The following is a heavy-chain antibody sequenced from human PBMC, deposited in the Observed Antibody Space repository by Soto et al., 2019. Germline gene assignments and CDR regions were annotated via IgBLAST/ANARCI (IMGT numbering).Heavy chain of an antibody. D-gene: IGHD6-19*01. V-gene: IGHV3-30*18. J-gene: IGHJ4*02. Sequence: VQLVESGGGVVQPGRSLRLSCAASGFTFSDYAMHWVRQAPGKGLEWVAVVSHDGRNTHYADSVKGRFTISRDSSRHTASLEMTSLRAEDTAGYYCAKGVRQWLVTSDFNYWGQGALVTVSS. CDR3: AKGVRQWLVTSDFNY. CDR2: VSHDGRNT. CDR1: GFTFSDYA.